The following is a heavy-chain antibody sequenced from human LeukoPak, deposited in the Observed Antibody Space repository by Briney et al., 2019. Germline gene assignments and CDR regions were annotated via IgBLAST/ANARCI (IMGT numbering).Heavy chain of an antibody. V-gene: IGHV4-34*01. CDR3: ARGGYTVLWGYYYYYGMDV. D-gene: IGHD5-24*01. J-gene: IGHJ6*02. CDR2: INHSGST. Sequence: SETLSLTCAVYGGSFSGYYWSWIRQPPGKGLEWIGEINHSGSTNYNPSLKSRVTISVDTSKNQFSLKLSSVTAADTAVYYCARGGYTVLWGYYYYYGMDVWGQGTTVTVSS. CDR1: GGSFSGYY.